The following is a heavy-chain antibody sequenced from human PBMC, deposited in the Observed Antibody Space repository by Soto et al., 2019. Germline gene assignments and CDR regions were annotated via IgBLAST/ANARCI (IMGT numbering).Heavy chain of an antibody. CDR3: AREDGIVGATSAFDF. Sequence: PGGSLRLSCAASGLTFSTYSMNWVRQAPGKGLEWVSSINGRTNYIYYADSVEGRFTISRDNAKNSLYLQMNSLRAEDTAVYYCAREDGIVGATSAFDFWGQGTLVTVSS. CDR1: GLTFSTYS. J-gene: IGHJ4*02. CDR2: INGRTNYI. V-gene: IGHV3-21*01. D-gene: IGHD1-26*01.